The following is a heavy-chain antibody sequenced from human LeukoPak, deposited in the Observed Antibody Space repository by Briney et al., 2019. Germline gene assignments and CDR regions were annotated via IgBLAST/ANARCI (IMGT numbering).Heavy chain of an antibody. Sequence: ASVKVSCKASGYTFTGYYIHWVRQAPGQGLEWMGWINPNSGGTNYAQKFQGWVTMTRDTSISTAYMELSRLRSDDTAVYYCARNGMTYYDIVTGYYDYWGQGTLVTVSS. CDR3: ARNGMTYYDIVTGYYDY. D-gene: IGHD3-9*01. CDR1: GYTFTGYY. CDR2: INPNSGGT. V-gene: IGHV1-2*04. J-gene: IGHJ4*02.